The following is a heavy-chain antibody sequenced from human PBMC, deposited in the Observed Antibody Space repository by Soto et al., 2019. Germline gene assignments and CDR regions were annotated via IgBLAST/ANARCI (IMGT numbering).Heavy chain of an antibody. J-gene: IGHJ4*02. CDR3: AKSPPEQWLSFFDF. Sequence: PGGSLRLSCAASGFTFSSYSMSWVRQAPGKGLEWVSGFRSSGDGGTTYYADSVKGRFTISRDNSKNTLYLQMNSLRAEDTALYFCAKSPPEQWLSFFDFWGQGTLVTVSS. CDR2: FRSSGDGGTT. D-gene: IGHD6-19*01. V-gene: IGHV3-23*01. CDR1: GFTFSSYS.